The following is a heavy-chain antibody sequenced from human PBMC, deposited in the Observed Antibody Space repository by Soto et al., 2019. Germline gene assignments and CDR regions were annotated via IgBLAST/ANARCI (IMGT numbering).Heavy chain of an antibody. D-gene: IGHD3-16*01. CDR3: ARDNLAFQGAFDL. J-gene: IGHJ4*02. CDR1: GFVFSYFQ. Sequence: GGSLRLSCAASGFVFSYFQFNWVRQSPGGGLEWLSSITGTSAFTEYAESIEGRFTISRDNPNKLLFLHMDNLRPEDTAVYYCARDNLAFQGAFDLWGQGTLVTVSS. CDR2: ITGTSAFT. V-gene: IGHV3-21*01.